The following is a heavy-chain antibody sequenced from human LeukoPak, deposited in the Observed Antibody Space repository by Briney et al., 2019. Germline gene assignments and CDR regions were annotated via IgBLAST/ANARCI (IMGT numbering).Heavy chain of an antibody. CDR3: ARGKITFGGVIAPPYYYYYYMDV. CDR1: GGTFSSYA. J-gene: IGHJ6*03. V-gene: IGHV1-69*06. CDR2: IIPIFGTA. Sequence: SVKVSCKASGGTFSSYAISWVRQAPGQGLEWMGGIIPIFGTANYAQKFQGRVTITADKSTSTAYMELSSLRSEDTAVHYCARGKITFGGVIAPPYYYYYYMDVWGKGTTVTVSS. D-gene: IGHD3-16*02.